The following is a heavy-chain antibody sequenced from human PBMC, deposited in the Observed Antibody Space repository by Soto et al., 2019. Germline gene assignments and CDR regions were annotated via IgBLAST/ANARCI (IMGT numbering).Heavy chain of an antibody. CDR2: ISGSGGST. V-gene: IGHV3-20*04. D-gene: IGHD3-9*01. CDR1: GFTFSSYG. J-gene: IGHJ4*02. Sequence: PWGSLRLSCAASGFTFSSYGMSWVRQAPGKGLEWVSAISGSGGSTRYADSVKGRFTISRDNAKNSLYLQMNSLRAEDTALYYCARVPHYDILTGPDYWGQGTLVTVSP. CDR3: ARVPHYDILTGPDY.